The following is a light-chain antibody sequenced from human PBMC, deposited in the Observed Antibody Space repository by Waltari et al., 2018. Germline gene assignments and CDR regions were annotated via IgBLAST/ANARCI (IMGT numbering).Light chain of an antibody. CDR1: QSVSSSY. CDR3: QQYGTSPSIT. V-gene: IGKV3-20*01. CDR2: GAS. J-gene: IGKJ5*01. Sequence: EIVLTQSPGTLSLSPGERPTLPCRASQSVSSSYLAWYQQKPGQAPRLLIYGASRRATGIPDRFSGSGSGTDFTLTISRLEPEDFAVYYCQQYGTSPSITFGQGTRLEIK.